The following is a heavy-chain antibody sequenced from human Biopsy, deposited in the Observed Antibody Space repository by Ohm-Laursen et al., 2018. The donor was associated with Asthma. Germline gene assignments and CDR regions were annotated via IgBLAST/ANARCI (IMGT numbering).Heavy chain of an antibody. J-gene: IGHJ4*02. CDR1: GGTFNTYV. D-gene: IGHD2-2*01. CDR3: ARKAGSCISRTCYSLDF. CDR2: INSVFGTT. Sequence: GSSVKASCKSLGGTFNTYVIGWARQAPGQGLEWIGGINSVFGTTTYPQKFQDRVTITADDSTSTVYMELSSLRSEDTAVYYCARKAGSCISRTCYSLDFWGQGTLVTVSS. V-gene: IGHV1-69*01.